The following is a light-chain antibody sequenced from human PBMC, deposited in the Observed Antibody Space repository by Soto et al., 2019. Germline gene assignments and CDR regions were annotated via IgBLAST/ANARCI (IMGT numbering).Light chain of an antibody. J-gene: IGKJ4*01. CDR2: GAS. Sequence: EIVLTQSPGTLSLSPGERATLSCRASQSVSSNYLAWYLQKPGQAPRLLIYGASSRATGIPDRFSGSGSGTDFTLTIRRLEPEDFAVYYCQQYGRSPLTFGGGTKVDIK. CDR1: QSVSSNY. CDR3: QQYGRSPLT. V-gene: IGKV3-20*01.